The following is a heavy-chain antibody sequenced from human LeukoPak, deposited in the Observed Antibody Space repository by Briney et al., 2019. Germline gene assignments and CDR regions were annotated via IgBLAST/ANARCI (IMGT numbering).Heavy chain of an antibody. CDR2: VFDSGGT. CDR1: GGSISNYW. Sequence: SETLSLTCTVSGGSISNYWWSWIRQPPGKGPEWIGYVFDSGGTNYNPSLKSRVTISVDTSKKQFSLRLSSVTAADTAVYYCARGYSSSWNYFDYWGLGTLVTVSS. V-gene: IGHV4-59*01. D-gene: IGHD6-13*01. CDR3: ARGYSSSWNYFDY. J-gene: IGHJ4*02.